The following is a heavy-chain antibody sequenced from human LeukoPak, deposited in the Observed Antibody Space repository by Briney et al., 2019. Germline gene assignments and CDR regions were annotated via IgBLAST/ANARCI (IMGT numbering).Heavy chain of an antibody. CDR1: GGTFSSYA. CDR2: IIPILGIA. CDR3: ARGGGDYEKFDY. Sequence: GASVKVSCKASGGTFSSYAMSWVRQAPGQGLEWMGRIIPILGIANYAQKFQGRVTITADKSTSTAYMELSSLRSEDTAVYYCARGGGDYEKFDYWGQGTLVTVSS. D-gene: IGHD4-17*01. V-gene: IGHV1-69*04. J-gene: IGHJ4*02.